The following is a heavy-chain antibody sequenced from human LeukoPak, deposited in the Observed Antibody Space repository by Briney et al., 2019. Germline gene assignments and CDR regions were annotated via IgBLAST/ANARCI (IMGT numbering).Heavy chain of an antibody. CDR1: GFTFSDYY. Sequence: PGGSLRLSCAASGFTFSDYYMSWIRQAPGKGLEWVSYISSSGSTIYYADSVKGRFTISRDNAKNSLYLQMNSLRAEDTAVYYCARDTSPRIAAIYYEAFDIWGQGTMVTVSS. V-gene: IGHV3-11*04. J-gene: IGHJ3*02. CDR2: ISSSGSTI. CDR3: ARDTSPRIAAIYYEAFDI. D-gene: IGHD6-13*01.